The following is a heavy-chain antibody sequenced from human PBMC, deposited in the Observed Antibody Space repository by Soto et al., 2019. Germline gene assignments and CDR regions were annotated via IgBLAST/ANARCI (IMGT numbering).Heavy chain of an antibody. D-gene: IGHD3-16*01. CDR1: GSTFTSFG. CDR2: ISGYNGKT. V-gene: IGHV1-18*04. J-gene: IGHJ4*02. Sequence: ASVKVSCKTSGSTFTSFGVSWVRQAPGQGLEWMGWISGYNGKTKYAQTLQGRVTMTADTSTSTVYMELRGLRSDDTAVYFCARDKMIYDYGLGTYDYWGQGTTVTVSS. CDR3: ARDKMIYDYGLGTYDY.